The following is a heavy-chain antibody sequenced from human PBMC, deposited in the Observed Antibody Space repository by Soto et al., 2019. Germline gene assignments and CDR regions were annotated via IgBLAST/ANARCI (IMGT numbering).Heavy chain of an antibody. CDR3: ASVRTDHYGMDV. CDR1: GYTFTNYA. D-gene: IGHD2-21*02. J-gene: IGHJ6*02. Sequence: ASVKVSCKASGYTFTNYAIHWVRQAPGQRLEWMGWINAANGNTKYSQKFQGRVTITRDTSASTAYMELSSLRSEDTAVYYCASVRTDHYGMDVWGQGTTVTVSS. CDR2: INAANGNT. V-gene: IGHV1-3*01.